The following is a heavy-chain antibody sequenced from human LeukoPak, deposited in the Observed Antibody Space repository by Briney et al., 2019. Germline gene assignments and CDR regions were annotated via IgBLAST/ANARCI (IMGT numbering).Heavy chain of an antibody. D-gene: IGHD3-9*01. V-gene: IGHV3-23*01. Sequence: GGSLRLSCAASGFTFSDYAMSWVRQAPGKGLEWVSGISANTYITYYADYVKGRFTVSRDNSKNTLYLQMNSLRAEDTAVYYCAKRTGYYFEYWGRGTLVTVS. CDR3: AKRTGYYFEY. CDR1: GFTFSDYA. J-gene: IGHJ4*02. CDR2: ISANTYIT.